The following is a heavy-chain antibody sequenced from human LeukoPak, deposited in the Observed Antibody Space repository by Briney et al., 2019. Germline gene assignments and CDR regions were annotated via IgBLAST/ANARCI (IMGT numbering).Heavy chain of an antibody. J-gene: IGHJ4*02. V-gene: IGHV4-4*02. D-gene: IGHD3-9*01. CDR3: GKADIYFNPIDY. Sequence: SETVSLTCAVSGVSISSSEWWIWVRQPPGQGLEWIGEIHRAGRTRYNPSLKSRVTISMDYSKNQFSLKLTSVTAADTAIYYCGKADIYFNPIDYWGPGSLVTVSS. CDR1: GVSISSSEW. CDR2: IHRAGRT.